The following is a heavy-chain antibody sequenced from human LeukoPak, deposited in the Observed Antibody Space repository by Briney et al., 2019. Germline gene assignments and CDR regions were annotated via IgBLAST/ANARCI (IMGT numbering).Heavy chain of an antibody. CDR2: INSDGSTI. Sequence: GGSLRLSCAASGFTVSSYWMHWVRQAPGKGLVWVSRINSDGSTISYADSVKGRFTISRDNAKNMLYLQMNSLRAEDTAVYYCEAGGPRSSFDYWGQGTLVTVSS. V-gene: IGHV3-74*01. D-gene: IGHD3-10*01. CDR3: EAGGPRSSFDY. CDR1: GFTVSSYW. J-gene: IGHJ4*02.